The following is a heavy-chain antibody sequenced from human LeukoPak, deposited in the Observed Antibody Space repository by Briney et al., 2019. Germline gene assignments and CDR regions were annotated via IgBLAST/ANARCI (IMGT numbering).Heavy chain of an antibody. V-gene: IGHV4-4*07. Sequence: SETLSLTCTVSGGSISSDHWNWVRQPAGKGLEWIGRIYSSVSTNYNPSLKGRVTVSIDRSKNQFSVTLSSVTAADTAVYYCAREGADRPGFDYWGQGTLVTVSS. CDR2: IYSSVST. CDR1: GGSISSDH. CDR3: AREGADRPGFDY. J-gene: IGHJ4*02. D-gene: IGHD6-6*01.